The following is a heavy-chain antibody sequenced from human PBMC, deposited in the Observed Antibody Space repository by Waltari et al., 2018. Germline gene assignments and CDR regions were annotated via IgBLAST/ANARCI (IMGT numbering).Heavy chain of an antibody. CDR2: MNRNSGHT. D-gene: IGHD2-15*01. J-gene: IGHJ5*02. Sequence: QVQLVQSGAEVKKPGASVKVSCKASGYTFTSYDINWVRQANGQGLEWRGWMNRNSGHTGYAQKFQGRFTITRNTSISTAYMELSSLRSEDTAVYYCARERPGGGNHRRFDPWGQGTLVTVSS. CDR3: ARERPGGGNHRRFDP. CDR1: GYTFTSYD. V-gene: IGHV1-8*03.